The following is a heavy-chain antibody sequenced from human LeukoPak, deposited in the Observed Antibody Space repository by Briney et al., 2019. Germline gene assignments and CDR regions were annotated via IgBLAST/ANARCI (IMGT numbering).Heavy chain of an antibody. CDR2: ISYDGSNK. J-gene: IGHJ4*02. V-gene: IGHV3-30*18. D-gene: IGHD3-10*01. CDR3: AKDTNYYGSGSYFGY. Sequence: GRSLRLSCAASGFTFSSYGMHWVRQAPGKGLEWVAVISYDGSNKYYADSVKGRFTISRDNSKNTLYLQMNSLRAEDTAVYYCAKDTNYYGSGSYFGYWGQGTLVTVSS. CDR1: GFTFSSYG.